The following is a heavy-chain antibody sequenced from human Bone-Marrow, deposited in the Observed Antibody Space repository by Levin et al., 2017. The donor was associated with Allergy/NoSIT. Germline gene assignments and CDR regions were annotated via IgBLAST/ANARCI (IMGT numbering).Heavy chain of an antibody. CDR1: GFTFSSYA. Sequence: PGGSLRLSCAASGFTFSSYAMSWVRQAPGKGLEWVSAISGSGGSTYYADSVKGRFTISRDNSKNTLYLQMNSLRAEDTAVYYCAKDDIVVVPAARVNATGMRYYYDYYMDVWGKGTTVTVSS. CDR2: ISGSGGST. CDR3: AKDDIVVVPAARVNATGMRYYYDYYMDV. J-gene: IGHJ6*03. D-gene: IGHD2-2*01. V-gene: IGHV3-23*01.